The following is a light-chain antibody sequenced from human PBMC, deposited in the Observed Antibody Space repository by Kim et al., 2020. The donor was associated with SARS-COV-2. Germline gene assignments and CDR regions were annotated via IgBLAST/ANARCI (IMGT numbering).Light chain of an antibody. CDR3: QQYGSSSWT. Sequence: EIVLTQSPGTLSLSPGERATLSCRASQSVSSSYLVWYQQKPGQAPRLLIYGASSRATGIPDRFSGSGSGTDFTLTISRLEPEEFAVYYCQQYGSSSWTFGQGTKVDIK. CDR1: QSVSSSY. J-gene: IGKJ1*01. V-gene: IGKV3-20*01. CDR2: GAS.